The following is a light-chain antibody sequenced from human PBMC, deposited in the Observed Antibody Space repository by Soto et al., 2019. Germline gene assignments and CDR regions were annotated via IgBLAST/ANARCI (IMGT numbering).Light chain of an antibody. Sequence: DIVMTQSPLSLPVTPREPASISCRSGQSLLHTNGYNCLDWYLQKPGQSPQFLIYLGSNRASGVPDRFSGGGSGTDFTLKMSRVEAEDVGIYYCMQALQTLRTFGQGTKMEIK. CDR1: QSLLHTNGYNC. V-gene: IGKV2-28*01. CDR2: LGS. J-gene: IGKJ1*01. CDR3: MQALQTLRT.